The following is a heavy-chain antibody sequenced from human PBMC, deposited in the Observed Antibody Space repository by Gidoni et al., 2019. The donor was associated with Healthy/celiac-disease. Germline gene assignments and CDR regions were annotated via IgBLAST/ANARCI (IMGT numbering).Heavy chain of an antibody. CDR2: ISYDGSNK. V-gene: IGHV3-30*18. Sequence: QVQLVESGGGVVQPGRSLRLSCAASGFTFSSYGMHWVRQAPGKGLEWVAVISYDGSNKYYADSVKGRFTISRDNSKNTLYLQMNSLRAEDTAVYYCAKDWGDILNYGDYVRRYYYYYGMDVWGQGTTVTVSS. J-gene: IGHJ6*02. D-gene: IGHD4-17*01. CDR1: GFTFSSYG. CDR3: AKDWGDILNYGDYVRRYYYYYGMDV.